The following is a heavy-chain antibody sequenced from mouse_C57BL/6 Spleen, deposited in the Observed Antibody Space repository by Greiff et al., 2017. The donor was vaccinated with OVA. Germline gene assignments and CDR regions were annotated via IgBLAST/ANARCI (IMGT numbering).Heavy chain of an antibody. CDR1: GYAFSSYW. CDR3: ARTLLTFYAMDY. D-gene: IGHD4-1*01. V-gene: IGHV1-80*01. CDR2: IYPGDGDT. Sequence: QVQLQQSGAELVKPGASVKISCKASGYAFSSYWMNWVKQRPGKGLEWIGQIYPGDGDTNYNGKFKGKATLTADKSSSTAYMQLSSLTSEDSAVYFCARTLLTFYAMDYWGQGTSVTVSS. J-gene: IGHJ4*01.